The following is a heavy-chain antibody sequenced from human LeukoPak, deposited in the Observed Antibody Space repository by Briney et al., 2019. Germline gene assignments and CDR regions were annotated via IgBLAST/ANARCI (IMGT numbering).Heavy chain of an antibody. CDR2: ISHEGSSE. CDR3: ARTREQWQVLDY. V-gene: IGHV3-30*03. Sequence: GRSLRLSCAASGFSFGSYGIHWVRQAPGKGLEWVAVISHEGSSEYYADSVKGRFTISRDNSKNMVYLQMNSLRAEDSAIYYCARTREQWQVLDYWGQGTLVTVSS. D-gene: IGHD6-19*01. J-gene: IGHJ4*02. CDR1: GFSFGSYG.